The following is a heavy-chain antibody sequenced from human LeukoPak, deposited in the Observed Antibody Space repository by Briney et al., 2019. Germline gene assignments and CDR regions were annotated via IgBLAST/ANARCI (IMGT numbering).Heavy chain of an antibody. J-gene: IGHJ6*02. Sequence: PGGSLRLSCAASGFTFSSYAMHWVRQAPGKGLEWVAVISYDGSNKYYADSVKGRFTIPRDNSKNTLYLQMNSLRAEDTAVYYCARDLTPRYYYGMDVWGQGTTVTVSS. CDR3: ARDLTPRYYYGMDV. CDR2: ISYDGSNK. CDR1: GFTFSSYA. V-gene: IGHV3-30*04.